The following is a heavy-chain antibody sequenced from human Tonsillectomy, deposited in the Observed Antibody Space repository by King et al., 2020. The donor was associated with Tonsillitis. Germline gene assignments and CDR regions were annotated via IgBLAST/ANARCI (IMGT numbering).Heavy chain of an antibody. CDR3: ASGSSSVYPPRDAFDI. Sequence: VQLVESGGGLAQPGGSLRLSCVASGFTFSSYSMNWVRQAPGKGLEWVSYISSSGSFIYYADSVKGRFTISRDNAKNSLYLQMNSLRDEDTAVYFCASGSSSVYPPRDAFDIWGQGTMVTVSS. V-gene: IGHV3-48*02. CDR2: ISSSGSFI. J-gene: IGHJ3*02. D-gene: IGHD3-22*01. CDR1: GFTFSSYS.